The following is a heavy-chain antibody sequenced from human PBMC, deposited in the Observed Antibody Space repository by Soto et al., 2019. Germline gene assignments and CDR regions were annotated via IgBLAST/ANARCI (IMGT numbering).Heavy chain of an antibody. CDR3: AKDKSGAADI. CDR2: FYSSGRA. J-gene: IGHJ3*02. V-gene: IGHV4-4*07. CDR1: GGSMNGFY. Sequence: SDTLCLTGTVSGGSMNGFYWNWIRQPAGGGLEWIGRFYSSGRADYIPSLKSRITMSVDTSKNQFYLNLRFVTAADTAVYFCAKDKSGAADIWGHGTMVTVSS. D-gene: IGHD7-27*01.